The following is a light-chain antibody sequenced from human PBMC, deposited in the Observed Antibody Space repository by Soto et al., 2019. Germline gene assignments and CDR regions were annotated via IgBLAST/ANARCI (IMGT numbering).Light chain of an antibody. V-gene: IGLV2-8*01. CDR2: EVS. Sequence: QSALTQPPSASGSPGQSVTISCTGTNSDVGGYNYVSWYQQHPGKAPKLMIYEVSKRPSGVPDRFSGSKSGNTASLTVSGLQAEDKADYYCSSYAGSNTVYVFGTGTKVTVL. J-gene: IGLJ1*01. CDR1: NSDVGGYNY. CDR3: SSYAGSNTVYV.